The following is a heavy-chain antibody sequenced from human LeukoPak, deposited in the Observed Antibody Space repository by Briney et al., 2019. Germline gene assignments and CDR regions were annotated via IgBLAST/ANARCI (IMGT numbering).Heavy chain of an antibody. J-gene: IGHJ4*02. CDR2: IWYDGSNQ. D-gene: IGHD6-19*01. CDR3: ARDGSSGWYLDY. Sequence: GKSLRLSCAASGFTFSSYGMHWVRQAPGKGLEWVAVIWYDGSNQYYPDSVNGRFTISRDNSKNTLSLQMNSLRAEDTAVYYCARDGSSGWYLDYWGQGTQVTVSS. CDR1: GFTFSSYG. V-gene: IGHV3-33*01.